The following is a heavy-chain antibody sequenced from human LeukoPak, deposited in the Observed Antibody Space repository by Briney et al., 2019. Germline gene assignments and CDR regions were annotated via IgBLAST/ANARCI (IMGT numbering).Heavy chain of an antibody. J-gene: IGHJ5*02. CDR1: GGSISSYY. CDR3: AGMERGRYFDLKHEKNWFDP. V-gene: IGHV4-59*01. D-gene: IGHD3-9*01. CDR2: IYYSGST. Sequence: SETLSLTCTVSGGSISSYYWSWIRQPPGKGLEWIGYIYYSGSTNYNPSLKSRVTISVDTSKNQFSLKLSSVTAADTAVYYCAGMERGRYFDLKHEKNWFDPWGQGTLVTVSS.